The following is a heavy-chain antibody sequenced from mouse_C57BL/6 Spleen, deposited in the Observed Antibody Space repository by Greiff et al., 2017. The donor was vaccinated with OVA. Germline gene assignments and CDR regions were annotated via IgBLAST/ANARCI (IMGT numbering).Heavy chain of an antibody. CDR2: ISYDGSN. CDR1: GYSITSGYY. V-gene: IGHV3-6*01. Sequence: VQLQQSGPGLVKPSQSLSLTCSVTGYSITSGYYWNWIRQFPGNKLEWMGYISYDGSNYYNPFLQNRISITRDTSKNQFFLKLNSVTTKDTATYYCARGPYYSNHWYFDDWGTGTTVTVSS. CDR3: ARGPYYSNHWYFDD. J-gene: IGHJ1*03. D-gene: IGHD2-5*01.